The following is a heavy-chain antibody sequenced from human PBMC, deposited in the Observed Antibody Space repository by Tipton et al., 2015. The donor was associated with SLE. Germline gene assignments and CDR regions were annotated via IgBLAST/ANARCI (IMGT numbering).Heavy chain of an antibody. CDR2: IYYSGST. V-gene: IGHV4-59*08. CDR1: GGSISSHY. J-gene: IGHJ6*02. CDR3: ARQTPRPYYDFWSGPVNYGMDV. Sequence: TLSLTCTVSGGSISSHYWSWIRQPPGKGLEWIGYIYYSGSTNYNLSLKSRVTISVDTSKNQFSLKLSSVTAADTAVYYCARQTPRPYYDFWSGPVNYGMDVWGQGTTVTVSS. D-gene: IGHD3-3*01.